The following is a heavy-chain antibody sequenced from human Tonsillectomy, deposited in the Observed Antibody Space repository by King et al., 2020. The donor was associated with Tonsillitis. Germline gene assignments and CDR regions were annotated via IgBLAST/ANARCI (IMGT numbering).Heavy chain of an antibody. D-gene: IGHD3-10*01. Sequence: QLVQSGAEVKKPGASVKVSCKASGYTFTSYDINWVRQATGQGLEWMGWMNPNSGNTGYAQKFQGRVTMTRNTSISTAYMELSSLRSEDTAVYYCARIEGARLFRNYYGAGTSPSDAFDIWGQGTMVTVSS. CDR2: MNPNSGNT. J-gene: IGHJ3*02. V-gene: IGHV1-8*02. CDR3: ARIEGARLFRNYYGAGTSPSDAFDI. CDR1: GYTFTSYD.